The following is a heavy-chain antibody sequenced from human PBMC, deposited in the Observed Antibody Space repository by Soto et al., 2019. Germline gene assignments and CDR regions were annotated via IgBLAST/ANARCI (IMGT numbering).Heavy chain of an antibody. Sequence: GGSLRLSCAASGFTFSDHYLDWVRQAPGQGLEWVGRTRNKDNSYTTEYAASVKGRFSISRDDSKNSLYLQMNSLKTEDTAVYYCAVNYYDTKGYSIDIWGQGTMVTVSS. J-gene: IGHJ3*02. V-gene: IGHV3-72*01. CDR3: AVNYYDTKGYSIDI. CDR2: TRNKDNSYTT. CDR1: GFTFSDHY. D-gene: IGHD3-22*01.